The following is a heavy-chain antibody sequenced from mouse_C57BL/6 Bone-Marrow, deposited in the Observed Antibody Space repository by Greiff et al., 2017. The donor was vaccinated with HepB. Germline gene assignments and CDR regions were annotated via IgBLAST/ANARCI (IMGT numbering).Heavy chain of an antibody. CDR1: GFTFSSYA. Sequence: EVQVVESGGGLVKPGGSLKLSCAASGFTFSSYAMSWVRQTPEKRLEWVATISDGGSYTYYPDNVKGRFTISRDNAKNNLYLQMSHLKSEDTAMYYCARDRDWYFDVWGTGTTVTVSS. J-gene: IGHJ1*03. CDR3: ARDRDWYFDV. V-gene: IGHV5-4*01. CDR2: ISDGGSYT. D-gene: IGHD3-1*01.